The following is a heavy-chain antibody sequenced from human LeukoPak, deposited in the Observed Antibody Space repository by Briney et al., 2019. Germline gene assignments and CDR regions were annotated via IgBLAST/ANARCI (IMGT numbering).Heavy chain of an antibody. Sequence: ASVKVSCKASGYTFTSYDINWVRQATGQGLEWMGWMNPNSGNTGYAQKFQGRVTLTRDTSKNTANTELSSLRSEDTAVYYCARAGYYYDSSGYPNGMDVWGQGTTVTVSS. CDR3: ARAGYYYDSSGYPNGMDV. CDR2: MNPNSGNT. J-gene: IGHJ6*02. D-gene: IGHD3-22*01. CDR1: GYTFTSYD. V-gene: IGHV1-8*02.